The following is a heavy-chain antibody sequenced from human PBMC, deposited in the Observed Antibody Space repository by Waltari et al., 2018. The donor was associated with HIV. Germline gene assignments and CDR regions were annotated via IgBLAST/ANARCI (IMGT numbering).Heavy chain of an antibody. J-gene: IGHJ5*02. CDR3: ARDRMVVIPPAPTWFDP. Sequence: EVRLVESGGALVQPGGSLRVSCAASGFSFNTYGMNWFRQAPGKGLGWISFISSTGDAKQYADSVRGRFTISRDNANNSLYLQMNSPRAEDTAIYYCARDRMVVIPPAPTWFDPWGQGTRVTVSS. D-gene: IGHD2-2*01. CDR1: GFSFNTYG. CDR2: ISSTGDAK. V-gene: IGHV3-48*01.